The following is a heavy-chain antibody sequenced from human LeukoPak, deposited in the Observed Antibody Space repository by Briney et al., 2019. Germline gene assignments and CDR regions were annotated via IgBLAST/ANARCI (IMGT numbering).Heavy chain of an antibody. J-gene: IGHJ4*02. CDR2: ISYDGSNK. V-gene: IGHV3-30*18. D-gene: IGHD3-10*01. CDR1: GFTFHSYG. Sequence: SGGSLRLSCVASGFTFHSYGMHWVHQAPGKGLEWVAVISYDGSNKYFADSVKGRFTISRDNSMNTLYLEMNSLEAEDTAVYYCAKDSWYYYGSGSYVEYWGQGTLVIVSS. CDR3: AKDSWYYYGSGSYVEY.